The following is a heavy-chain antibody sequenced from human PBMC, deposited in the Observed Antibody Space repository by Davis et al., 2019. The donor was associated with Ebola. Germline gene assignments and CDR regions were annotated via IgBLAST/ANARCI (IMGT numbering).Heavy chain of an antibody. Sequence: ASVKVSCKVSDYTLREISMLWVRQAPGIGLEWMGIINPSGGSTSYAQKFQGRVTMTRDTSTSTVYMELRSLRSDDTAVYYCAREIAPNWFDPWGQGTLVTVSS. CDR2: INPSGGST. CDR1: DYTLREIS. D-gene: IGHD2/OR15-2a*01. J-gene: IGHJ5*02. CDR3: AREIAPNWFDP. V-gene: IGHV1-46*01.